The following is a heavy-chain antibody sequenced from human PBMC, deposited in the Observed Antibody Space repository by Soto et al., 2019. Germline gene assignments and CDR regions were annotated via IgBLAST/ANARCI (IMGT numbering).Heavy chain of an antibody. V-gene: IGHV4-39*01. Sequence: PSETLSLTCTVSGGSISSSSYYWGWIRQPPGKGLEWIGSIYYSGSTYYNPSLKSRVTISVDTSKNQFSLKLSSVTAADTAVYYRASITSTVITFDYWGQGTLVTVYS. J-gene: IGHJ4*02. CDR1: GGSISSSSYY. D-gene: IGHD3-22*01. CDR3: ASITSTVITFDY. CDR2: IYYSGST.